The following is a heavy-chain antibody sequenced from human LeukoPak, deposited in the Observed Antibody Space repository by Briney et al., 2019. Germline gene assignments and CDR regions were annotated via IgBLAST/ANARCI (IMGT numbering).Heavy chain of an antibody. J-gene: IGHJ4*02. CDR1: GFTFSSYG. D-gene: IGHD1-1*01. CDR2: IWYDGSNK. CDR3: AREMGAATTYFDY. Sequence: GGSLRLSCAASGFTFSSYGMHWVRQAPGKGLEWVAVIWYDGSNKYYADSVKGRFTVSRDNSKNTLYPQMNSLRAEDTAVYYCAREMGAATTYFDYWGQGTLVIVSS. V-gene: IGHV3-33*01.